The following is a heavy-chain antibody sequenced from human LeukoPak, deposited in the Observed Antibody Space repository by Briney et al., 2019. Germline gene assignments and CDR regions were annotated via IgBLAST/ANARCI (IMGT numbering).Heavy chain of an antibody. V-gene: IGHV1-46*01. CDR3: ARDGAPIFGVVNPGLGLDY. CDR2: INPSGGST. D-gene: IGHD3-3*01. Sequence: ASVKVSCKASGYTFTSYYMHWVRQAPGQGLEWMGIINPSGGSTSYAQKFRGRVTMTRDTSTSTVYMELSSLRSEDTAVYYCARDGAPIFGVVNPGLGLDYWGQGTLVTVSS. J-gene: IGHJ4*02. CDR1: GYTFTSYY.